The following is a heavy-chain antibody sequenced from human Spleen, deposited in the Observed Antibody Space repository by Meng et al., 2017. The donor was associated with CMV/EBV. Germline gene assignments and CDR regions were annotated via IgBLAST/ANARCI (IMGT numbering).Heavy chain of an antibody. CDR2: INHSGST. Sequence: VQGPGSGPGLVKPSQTLSLTCAVYGGSFSGYYWSWIRQPPGKGLEWIGEINHSGSTNYNPSLKSRVTISVDTSKNQFSLKLSSVTAADTAVYYCARGRDYYDSSGSLDYWGQGTLVTVSS. J-gene: IGHJ4*02. CDR3: ARGRDYYDSSGSLDY. CDR1: GGSFSGYY. V-gene: IGHV4-34*09. D-gene: IGHD3-22*01.